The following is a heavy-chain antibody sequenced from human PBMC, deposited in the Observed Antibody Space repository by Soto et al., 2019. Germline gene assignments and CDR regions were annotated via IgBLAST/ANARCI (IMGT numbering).Heavy chain of an antibody. CDR1: GFTFSSYA. J-gene: IGHJ6*02. D-gene: IGHD1-1*01. V-gene: IGHV3-30-3*01. Sequence: GGSLILSCAASGFTFSSYAMHWVRQAPGKGLEWVAVISYDGSNKYYADSVKGRFTISRDNSKNTLYLQMNSLRAEDTAVYYCARGKLEPYYYYYGMDVWGQGTTVTVSS. CDR3: ARGKLEPYYYYYGMDV. CDR2: ISYDGSNK.